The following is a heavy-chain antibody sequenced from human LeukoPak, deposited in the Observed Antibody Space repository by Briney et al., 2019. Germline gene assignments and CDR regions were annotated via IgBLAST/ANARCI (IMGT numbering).Heavy chain of an antibody. CDR1: GYTFTGYY. D-gene: IGHD3-22*01. Sequence: ASVKVSCKASGYTFTGYYMHWVRQAPGQGLEWMGGIIPIFGTANYAQKFQGRVTITTDESTSTAYMELGSLRSEDTAVYYCATSVGGYYGNYWGQGTLVTVSS. J-gene: IGHJ4*02. V-gene: IGHV1-69*05. CDR2: IIPIFGTA. CDR3: ATSVGGYYGNY.